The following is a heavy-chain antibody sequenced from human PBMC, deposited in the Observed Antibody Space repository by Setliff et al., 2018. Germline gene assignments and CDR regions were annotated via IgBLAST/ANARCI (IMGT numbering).Heavy chain of an antibody. Sequence: ASVKVSCKASGYTFTSYGISWVRQAPGQGLEWMGWISAYNGNTNYAQKFQGRVTITADESTSTAYMELRSLKSEDTAVYYCAREALQRAGLYFFDIWGQGMLVTVSS. J-gene: IGHJ4*02. CDR2: ISAYNGNT. CDR1: GYTFTSYG. D-gene: IGHD3-10*01. CDR3: AREALQRAGLYFFDI. V-gene: IGHV1-18*01.